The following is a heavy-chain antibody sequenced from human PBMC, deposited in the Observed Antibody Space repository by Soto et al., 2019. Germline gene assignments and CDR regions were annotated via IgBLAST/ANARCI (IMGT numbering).Heavy chain of an antibody. V-gene: IGHV3-30-3*01. J-gene: IGHJ6*02. CDR1: EFTFSSYA. Sequence: GGSLRLSCAASEFTFSSYAMHWVRQAPGKGLEWVAVISYDGSNKYYADSVKGRFTISRDNSKNTLYLQMNSLRAEDTAVYYCARDQDTYYYGSGSEVGMDVWGQGTTVTVSS. CDR2: ISYDGSNK. D-gene: IGHD3-10*01. CDR3: ARDQDTYYYGSGSEVGMDV.